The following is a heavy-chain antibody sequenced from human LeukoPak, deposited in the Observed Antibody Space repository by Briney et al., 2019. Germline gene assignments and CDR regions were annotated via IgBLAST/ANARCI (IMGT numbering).Heavy chain of an antibody. CDR2: ISAYNGNT. J-gene: IGHJ4*02. D-gene: IGHD1-26*01. CDR3: ARLDSGSYYEDFDY. V-gene: IGHV1-18*01. Sequence: ASVKVSFKASGYTFTSYGISWVRQAPGQGREWMGWISAYNGNTNYAQKLQGRVTMTTDTSTSTAYMELRSLRSDDTAVYYCARLDSGSYYEDFDYWGQGTLVTVSS. CDR1: GYTFTSYG.